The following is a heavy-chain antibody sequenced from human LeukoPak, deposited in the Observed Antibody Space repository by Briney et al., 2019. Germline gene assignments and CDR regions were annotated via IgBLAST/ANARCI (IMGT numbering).Heavy chain of an antibody. V-gene: IGHV1-2*02. CDR1: GYTFTGYY. Sequence: ASVKVSCKASGYTFTGYYMHWVRQAPGQGLEWMGWINPNSGGTNYAQKFQGRVTMTRDTSISTAYMELSRMRAEDTAVYYCAKDPDYGDFGAFDIWGQGTMVTVSS. CDR2: INPNSGGT. CDR3: AKDPDYGDFGAFDI. J-gene: IGHJ3*02. D-gene: IGHD4-17*01.